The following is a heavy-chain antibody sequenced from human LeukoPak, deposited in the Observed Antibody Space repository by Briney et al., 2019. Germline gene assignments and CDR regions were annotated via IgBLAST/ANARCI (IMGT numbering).Heavy chain of an antibody. CDR3: AKIKDIVVVPASYDY. CDR2: ISGSGGST. J-gene: IGHJ4*02. V-gene: IGHV3-23*01. D-gene: IGHD2-2*01. CDR1: GFTFSSYA. Sequence: GGSLRLSCAASGFTFSSYAMSWVRQAPGKGLEWVSAISGSGGSTYYADSVKGRFTISRDNSKNTLYLQMNSLRAEDTAVYYCAKIKDIVVVPASYDYWGQGTLVTVSS.